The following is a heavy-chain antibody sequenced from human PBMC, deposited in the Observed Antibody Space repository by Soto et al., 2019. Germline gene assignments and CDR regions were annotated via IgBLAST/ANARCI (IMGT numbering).Heavy chain of an antibody. CDR3: AREFTKSSSWPYYFDY. D-gene: IGHD6-13*01. CDR1: GYTFTTYG. J-gene: IGHJ4*02. CDR2: ISAYSGST. V-gene: IGHV1-18*01. Sequence: QVQLVQSGAEVKKPGASVKVSCKASGYTFTTYGISWVRQAPGQGLEWMGWISAYSGSTKFAQKLLGRVTMTTDTSTTTAYMELRSLTSADTAVYYCAREFTKSSSWPYYFDYWGQGTLVTVSS.